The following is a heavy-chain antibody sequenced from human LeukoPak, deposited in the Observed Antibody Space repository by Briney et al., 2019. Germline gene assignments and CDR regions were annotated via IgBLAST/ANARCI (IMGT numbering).Heavy chain of an antibody. CDR2: IRYDGSNK. Sequence: GGSLRLSCAASGFTFSRYGMHWVRQAPGKGLEWVAFIRYDGSNKYYADSVKGRFTISRDNSKDTLYLQMNSLRAEDTAVYYCAKNISGWLAYWGQGTLVTVSS. CDR3: AKNISGWLAY. J-gene: IGHJ4*02. CDR1: GFTFSRYG. V-gene: IGHV3-30*02. D-gene: IGHD6-19*01.